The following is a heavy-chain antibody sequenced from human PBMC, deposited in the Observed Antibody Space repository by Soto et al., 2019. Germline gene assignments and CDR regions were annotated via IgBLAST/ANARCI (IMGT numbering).Heavy chain of an antibody. CDR2: IIPMFGTA. V-gene: IGHV1-69*12. CDR1: GGTFSSNA. J-gene: IGHJ3*02. CDR3: ASHPQTYSGNHDAFDI. D-gene: IGHD1-26*01. Sequence: QVQLVQSGTEVKKPGSSVKVSCKASGGTFSSNAISWVRQAPGQGLEWMGGIIPMFGTANHAQKFLGRVTITADESTGTAYMEVSSLRFDDTAVYYCASHPQTYSGNHDAFDIWGQGTMVTVSS.